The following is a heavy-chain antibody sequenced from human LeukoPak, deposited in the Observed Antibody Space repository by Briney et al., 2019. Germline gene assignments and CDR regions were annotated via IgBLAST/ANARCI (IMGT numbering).Heavy chain of an antibody. D-gene: IGHD5-24*01. CDR1: GFPFISYW. V-gene: IGHV3-7*04. CDR2: IKQDGSKK. J-gene: IGHJ4*02. Sequence: GSLRLSCVASGFPFISYWMNWVRQAPGKGLEWVANIKQDGSKKSYVDSVKGRFTISRDNAKNSLYLQTNSLRAEDTAIYYCTRVGYIDEGIDYWGQGTLVTVSS. CDR3: TRVGYIDEGIDY.